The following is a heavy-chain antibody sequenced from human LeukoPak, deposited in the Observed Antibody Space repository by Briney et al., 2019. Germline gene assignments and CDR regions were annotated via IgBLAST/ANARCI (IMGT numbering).Heavy chain of an antibody. CDR1: GYSFTSYW. CDR3: ARQRDYYDSSGYYYGSDAFDI. CDR2: IYPGDSDT. V-gene: IGHV5-51*01. Sequence: PGESLKISCKGSGYSFTSYWIGWVRQMPGKGLEWMGIIYPGDSDTRYSPSFQGQVTISADKSISTAYLQWSSLKASDTAMYYCARQRDYYDSSGYYYGSDAFDIWGQGTMVTVSS. J-gene: IGHJ3*02. D-gene: IGHD3-22*01.